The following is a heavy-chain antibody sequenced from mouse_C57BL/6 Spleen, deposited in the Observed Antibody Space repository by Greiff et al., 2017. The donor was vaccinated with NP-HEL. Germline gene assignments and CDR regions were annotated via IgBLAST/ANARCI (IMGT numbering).Heavy chain of an antibody. Sequence: EVQLQQSGAELVRPGASVKLSCTASGFNITDYYMHWVKQRPEQGLEWIGRIDPEDGDTEYAPKFQGKATMTADTSSNTAYLQLSSLTSEDTAVYYCTYITTVVANYAMDYWGQGTSVTVSS. D-gene: IGHD1-1*01. CDR1: GFNITDYY. CDR2: IDPEDGDT. J-gene: IGHJ4*01. CDR3: TYITTVVANYAMDY. V-gene: IGHV14-1*01.